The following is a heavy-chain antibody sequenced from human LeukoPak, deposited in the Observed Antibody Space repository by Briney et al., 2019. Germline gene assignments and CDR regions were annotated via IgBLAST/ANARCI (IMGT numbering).Heavy chain of an antibody. CDR3: TRDLMDYDVSTGLHHYYMDV. D-gene: IGHD3-9*01. V-gene: IGHV3-30*02. Sequence: GGSLRLSCAASGFIVSSDYMSWVRQAPGKGLEWVAFIRYDGSNKYYADSVKGRFTISRDNAKNTLYLQMNTLRVEDTAVYYCTRDLMDYDVSTGLHHYYMDVWGQGTTVTVSS. CDR2: IRYDGSNK. J-gene: IGHJ6*02. CDR1: GFIVSSDY.